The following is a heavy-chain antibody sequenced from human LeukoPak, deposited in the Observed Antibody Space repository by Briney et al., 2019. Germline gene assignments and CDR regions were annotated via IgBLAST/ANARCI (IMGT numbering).Heavy chain of an antibody. CDR1: GYSISSGYY. J-gene: IGHJ5*02. CDR3: ARLGSFDP. CDR2: INHSGST. Sequence: SETLSLTCTVSGYSISSGYYWGWIRQPPGKGLEWIGEINHSGSTNYNPSLKSRVTISVDTSKNQFSLKLSSVTAADTAVYYCARLGSFDPWGQGTLVTVSS. V-gene: IGHV4-38-2*02.